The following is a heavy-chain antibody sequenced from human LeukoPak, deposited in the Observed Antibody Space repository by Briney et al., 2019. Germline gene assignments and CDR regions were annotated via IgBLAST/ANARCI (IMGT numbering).Heavy chain of an antibody. V-gene: IGHV3-20*04. J-gene: IGHJ4*02. CDR1: GFAFDEHG. CDR3: ARAPITSPFYFDY. D-gene: IGHD2-2*01. CDR2: INWSGGST. Sequence: RPGGSLRLSCTASGFAFDEHGMSWVRQVPGKGLEWVSGINWSGGSTGYADPLRGRFTISRDNAKNSLYLQMDSLRAEDTALYYCARAPITSPFYFDYWGQGTLVTVSP.